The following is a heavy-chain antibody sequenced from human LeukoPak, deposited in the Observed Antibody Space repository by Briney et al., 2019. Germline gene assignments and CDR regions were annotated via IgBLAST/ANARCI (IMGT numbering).Heavy chain of an antibody. CDR1: GFTFSGSA. J-gene: IGHJ4*02. CDR2: IRSKANSYAT. CDR3: PGKARGVKEFDY. Sequence: GGYLRLSCAASGFTFSGSAMHWLRQAPGKGLEWVGRIRSKANSYATAYAASVKGRFTISRDDSKNTAYLQMNSLKTEATALNSCPGKARGVKEFDYWGQGKLVTVSS. D-gene: IGHD3-10*01. V-gene: IGHV3-73*01.